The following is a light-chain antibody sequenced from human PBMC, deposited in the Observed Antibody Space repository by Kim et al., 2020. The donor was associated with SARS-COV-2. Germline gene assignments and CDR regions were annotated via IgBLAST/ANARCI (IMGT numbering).Light chain of an antibody. CDR2: GAS. Sequence: APGERATRSCRASQSVSSSYLAWYQQKPGQAPRLLIYGASSGATGIPDRFSGSGSGTDFTLTISRLEPEDFAVYYCQQYGSSPWTFGQGTKVEIK. CDR3: QQYGSSPWT. CDR1: QSVSSSY. V-gene: IGKV3-20*01. J-gene: IGKJ1*01.